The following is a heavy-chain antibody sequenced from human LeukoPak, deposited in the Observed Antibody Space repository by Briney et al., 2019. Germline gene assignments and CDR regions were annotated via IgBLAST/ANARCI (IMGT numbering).Heavy chain of an antibody. V-gene: IGHV3-30*03. CDR2: ISYDGSNK. CDR1: GFTFSSYG. J-gene: IGHJ1*01. CDR3: TRQLGSPGYSQY. Sequence: GRSLRLSCAASGFTFSSYGMHWVRQAPGKGLEWVAVISYDGSNKYYADSVKGRFTISRDNSKNTLYLQMNSLRAEDTAVYYCTRQLGSPGYSQYSGQGTLVTVSS. D-gene: IGHD3-10*01.